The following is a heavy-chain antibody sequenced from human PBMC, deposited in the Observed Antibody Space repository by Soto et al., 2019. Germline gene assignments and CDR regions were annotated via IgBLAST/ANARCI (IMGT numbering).Heavy chain of an antibody. V-gene: IGHV1-69*01. CDR1: GDTFSSYA. D-gene: IGHD3-22*01. CDR2: IIPIFGTA. CDR3: ARDGSGYRSSASPMDV. J-gene: IGHJ6*02. Sequence: QVQLVQSGAEVKKPGSSVKVSCKASGDTFSSYAISWVRQAPGQGLEWMGGIIPIFGTANYAQKFQGRVTSTADESTSTAYMELSSLRSEDTAVYYCARDGSGYRSSASPMDVWGQGTRVTVSS.